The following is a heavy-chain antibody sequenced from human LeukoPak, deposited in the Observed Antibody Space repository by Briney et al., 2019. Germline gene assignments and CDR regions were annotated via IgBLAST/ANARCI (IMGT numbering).Heavy chain of an antibody. D-gene: IGHD2-15*01. J-gene: IGHJ4*02. CDR3: ARGYCSGGSCYQVDY. V-gene: IGHV4-34*01. CDR1: GGSFSGYY. Sequence: SETLSLTCAVYGGSFSGYYWSWIRQSPGKGLEWSGEINHSGSTNYNPSLKCRVTISVYTSKNQFSLKLSSVTAADTAVYYCARGYCSGGSCYQVDYWGQGTLVTVSS. CDR2: INHSGST.